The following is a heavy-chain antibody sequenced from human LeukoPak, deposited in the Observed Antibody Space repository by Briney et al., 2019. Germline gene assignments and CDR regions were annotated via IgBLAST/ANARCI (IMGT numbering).Heavy chain of an antibody. J-gene: IGHJ4*02. Sequence: SETLSLTCAVYGGSFSGYYWSWIRQPPGKGLEWIGEINHSGSTNYNLSLKSRVTISVDTSKNQFSLKLSSVTAADTAVYYCARVSAFGGVIVTDYWGQGTLVTVSS. CDR1: GGSFSGYY. CDR2: INHSGST. D-gene: IGHD3-16*02. CDR3: ARVSAFGGVIVTDY. V-gene: IGHV4-34*01.